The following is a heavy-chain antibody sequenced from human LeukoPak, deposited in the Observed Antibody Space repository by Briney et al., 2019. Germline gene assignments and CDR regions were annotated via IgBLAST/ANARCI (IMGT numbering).Heavy chain of an antibody. J-gene: IGHJ4*02. D-gene: IGHD5-12*01. CDR2: IIPIFGTA. V-gene: IGHV1-69*05. CDR1: GYTFTGYY. Sequence: ASVKVSCKASGYTFTGYYMHWVRQAPGQGLEWMGRIIPIFGTANYAQKFQGRVTITTDESTSTAYMELSSLRSEDTAVYYCASEGYSGYDSNYWGQGTLVTVSS. CDR3: ASEGYSGYDSNY.